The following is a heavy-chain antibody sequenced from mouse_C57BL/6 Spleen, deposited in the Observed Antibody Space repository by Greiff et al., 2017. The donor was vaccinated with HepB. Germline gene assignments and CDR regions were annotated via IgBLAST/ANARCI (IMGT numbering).Heavy chain of an antibody. CDR3: ARDDGYYLYYFDY. V-gene: IGHV3-6*01. CDR1: GYSITSGYY. CDR2: ISYDGSN. Sequence: ESGPGLVKTSQSLSLTCSVTGYSITSGYYWNWIRQFPGNKLEWMGYISYDGSNNYNPSLKNRISITRDTSKNQFFLKLNSVTTEDTATYYCARDDGYYLYYFDYWGQGTTLTVSS. J-gene: IGHJ2*01. D-gene: IGHD2-3*01.